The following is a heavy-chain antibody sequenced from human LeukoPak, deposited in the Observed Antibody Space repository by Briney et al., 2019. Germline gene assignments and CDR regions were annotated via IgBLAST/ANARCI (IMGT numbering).Heavy chain of an antibody. CDR2: VYHIGNT. D-gene: IGHD3-22*01. V-gene: IGHV4-38-2*02. CDR1: GYSLSRGYY. CDR3: ARAGWIITSAIDY. J-gene: IGHJ4*02. Sequence: SETLSLTCSVSGYSLSRGYYWAWIRQPPGRGLEWIGTVYHIGNTYYNPSLESRASTSVDTSTNEFSLTLKSVTAADTAVYYCARAGWIITSAIDYWGQGALVTVSS.